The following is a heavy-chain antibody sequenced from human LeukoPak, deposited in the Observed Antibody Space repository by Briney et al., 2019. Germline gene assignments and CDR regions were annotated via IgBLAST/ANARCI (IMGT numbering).Heavy chain of an antibody. J-gene: IGHJ4*02. CDR3: ARDPSEASHPYYFDF. CDR1: GFTFSSYS. CDR2: ISSSGRYI. Sequence: GGSLRLSCAASGFTFSSYSMNWVRQAPGKGLEWVSSISSSGRYIYYADSVKGRFTISRDNAENSLSLQIISLRDEDTAVYSCARDPSEASHPYYFDFWGRGTLVTVSS. V-gene: IGHV3-21*01.